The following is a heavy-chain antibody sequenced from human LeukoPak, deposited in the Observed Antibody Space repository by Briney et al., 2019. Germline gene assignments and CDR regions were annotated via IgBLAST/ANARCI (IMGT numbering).Heavy chain of an antibody. J-gene: IGHJ4*02. CDR2: IIPILGIA. D-gene: IGHD1-26*01. CDR1: GGTFSSYA. CDR3: AFPGSYEIRLPDY. Sequence: ASVKVSCKASGGTFSSYAISWVRQAPGQGLEWMGRIIPILGIANYAQKFQGRVTITADKSTSTAYMELSSLRSEDTAVYYCAFPGSYEIRLPDYWGQGTLVTVSS. V-gene: IGHV1-69*04.